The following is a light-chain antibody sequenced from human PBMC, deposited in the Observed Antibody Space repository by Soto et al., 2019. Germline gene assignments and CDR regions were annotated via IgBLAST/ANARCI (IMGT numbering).Light chain of an antibody. CDR1: QDIRHE. CDR3: LQDNSYPFT. CDR2: DAS. V-gene: IGKV1-6*01. J-gene: IGKJ2*01. Sequence: AIQMTQSPPSLSASVGDRVTITCRASQDIRHELGWYQQKPGKAPNLLIYDASTVQSGVPSRFSGSGSGTDFSLTISSLQPEDFATYYCLQDNSYPFTLGQGTKLEIK.